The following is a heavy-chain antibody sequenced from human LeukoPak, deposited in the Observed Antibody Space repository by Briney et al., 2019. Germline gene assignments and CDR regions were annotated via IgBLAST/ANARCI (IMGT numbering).Heavy chain of an antibody. Sequence: PGGSLRLSCAASGFTFNHYWMHWVRQVPGKGLVWVSRVDSHGSSTTYADSVKGRFTISRDNAKNTLYLQMNSLRAEDTAVYYCARDGGVALAALYYHGMGVWGQGTTVTVSS. CDR2: VDSHGSST. V-gene: IGHV3-74*01. CDR1: GFTFNHYW. J-gene: IGHJ6*02. CDR3: ARDGGVALAALYYHGMGV. D-gene: IGHD6-19*01.